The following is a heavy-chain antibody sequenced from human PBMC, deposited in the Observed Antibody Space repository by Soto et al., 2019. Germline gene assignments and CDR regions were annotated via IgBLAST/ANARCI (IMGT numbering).Heavy chain of an antibody. CDR3: AMEAVGQQRTSPPDY. Sequence: QVQLVQSGAEVKKPGSSVKVSCKASGGTFSSYAISWVRQAPGQGLEWMGGIIPIFGTANYAQKFQGRVTITADESTSTAYMELSSLRAEDTAVYYCAMEAVGQQRTSPPDYWGQGTLVTVSS. V-gene: IGHV1-69*01. J-gene: IGHJ4*02. CDR2: IIPIFGTA. D-gene: IGHD6-13*01. CDR1: GGTFSSYA.